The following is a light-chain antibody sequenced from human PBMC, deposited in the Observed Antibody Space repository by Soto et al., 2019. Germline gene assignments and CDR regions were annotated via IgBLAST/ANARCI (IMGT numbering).Light chain of an antibody. CDR3: SSYTSSSTWV. CDR1: SSDVGSYNY. Sequence: QSALTQPASVSGSPGQSITISCTGTSSDVGSYNYVSWYQQHPGKAPKLIIYEVSNRPSGVSNRFSASKSGNTASLTISGLQAEDEADYYCSSYTSSSTWVFGGGTKLTVL. V-gene: IGLV2-14*01. J-gene: IGLJ3*02. CDR2: EVS.